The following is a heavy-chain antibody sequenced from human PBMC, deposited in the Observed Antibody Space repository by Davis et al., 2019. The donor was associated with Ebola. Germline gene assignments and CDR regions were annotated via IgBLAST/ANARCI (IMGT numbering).Heavy chain of an antibody. CDR2: IRSSSSYI. J-gene: IGHJ6*02. CDR3: ARESSGYDPGGYYYYGMDV. Sequence: GESLIISCAASGFTFSSYSMNWVRQAPGKGLEWVSSIRSSSSYIYYADSVKGRFTISRDNAKNSLYLQMNSLRAEDTAVYYCARESSGYDPGGYYYYGMDVWGQGTTVTVSS. V-gene: IGHV3-21*01. CDR1: GFTFSSYS. D-gene: IGHD5-12*01.